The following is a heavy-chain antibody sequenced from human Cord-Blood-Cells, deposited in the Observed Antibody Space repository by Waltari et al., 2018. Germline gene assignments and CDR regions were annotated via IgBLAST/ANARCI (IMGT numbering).Heavy chain of an antibody. V-gene: IGHV4-59*01. CDR2: IYYSGST. Sequence: QVQLQESGPGLVKPSETLSLTCTVSGGSISSYYWSWIRQPPGKGLEWIGYIYYSGSTNYNPSLKSRVTISVDTSKNQFSLKLSSVTAADTAVYYCARMRYYGSGSYYNDYWGQGTLVTVSS. J-gene: IGHJ4*02. D-gene: IGHD3-10*01. CDR3: ARMRYYGSGSYYNDY. CDR1: GGSISSYY.